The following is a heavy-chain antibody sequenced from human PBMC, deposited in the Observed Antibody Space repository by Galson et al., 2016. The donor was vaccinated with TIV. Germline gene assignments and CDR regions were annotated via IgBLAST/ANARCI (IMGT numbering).Heavy chain of an antibody. CDR3: AKEENSGYYPNDAFDF. J-gene: IGHJ3*01. CDR1: GFTFSSYN. CDR2: IAYDGSYK. Sequence: SLRLSCAASGFTFSSYNMHWVRQAPGKGLEWVAVIAYDGSYKHYAGSVKGRFTVSRDNSKTTLDLQMNSLGAEDTALYYCAKEENSGYYPNDAFDFWGQGIMVTVS. D-gene: IGHD3-3*01. V-gene: IGHV3-30*18.